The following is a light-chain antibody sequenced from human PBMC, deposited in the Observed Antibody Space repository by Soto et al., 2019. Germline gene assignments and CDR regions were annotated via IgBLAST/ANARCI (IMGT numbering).Light chain of an antibody. V-gene: IGKV1-9*01. J-gene: IGKJ5*01. CDR2: AAS. CDR3: QLLNSSPIS. CDR1: QAISIY. Sequence: DIQLTQSPSFLSASVGDRVTITCRASQAISIYLAWYQQKPGKAPNLLIYAASTLQTAVPSRFSGSGSGTEFTFPISSLQPEDVATYYCQLLNSSPISFGQGTRLQIK.